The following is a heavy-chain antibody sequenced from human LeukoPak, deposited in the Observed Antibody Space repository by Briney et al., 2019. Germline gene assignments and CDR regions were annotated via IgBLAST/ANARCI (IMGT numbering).Heavy chain of an antibody. CDR2: INSDGSST. D-gene: IGHD4-17*01. J-gene: IGHJ4*02. CDR1: GFTFSSYW. V-gene: IGHV3-74*01. Sequence: PGGSLRLSCAASGFTFSSYWMHWVRQAPGKGRVWVSRINSDGSSTSYADSVKGRFTISRDNAKNTLYLQMNSLRAEDTAVYYCARDRDYGDLLDYWGQGTLVTVSS. CDR3: ARDRDYGDLLDY.